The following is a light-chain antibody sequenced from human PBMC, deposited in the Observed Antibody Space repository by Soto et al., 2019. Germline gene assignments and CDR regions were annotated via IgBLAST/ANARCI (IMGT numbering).Light chain of an antibody. CDR2: DVS. CDR1: SSNVGDYNF. V-gene: IGLV2-11*01. Sequence: QSALTQPRSVSGSPGQSVTISCTGTSSNVGDYNFVSWYRQHPGKVPKVIIYDVSERPSGVPDRFSGSKSGNTASLTISGLRAEDEATYYCCSYAGSYTWVFGGGTKVTVL. J-gene: IGLJ3*02. CDR3: CSYAGSYTWV.